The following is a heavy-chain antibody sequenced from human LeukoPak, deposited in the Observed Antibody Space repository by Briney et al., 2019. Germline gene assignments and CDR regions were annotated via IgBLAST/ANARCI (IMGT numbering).Heavy chain of an antibody. CDR2: ISAYNGNT. D-gene: IGHD3-10*01. J-gene: IGHJ5*02. CDR3: ARDLGGWFDP. CDR1: GYTFTSYG. Sequence: VASVKVSCKASGYTFTSYGISWVRQAPGQGLEWMGWISAYNGNTNYAQKYQGRVTMTTDTSTSTVYMELRSLRSDDTAVYYCARDLGGWFDPWGQGTLVTVSS. V-gene: IGHV1-18*01.